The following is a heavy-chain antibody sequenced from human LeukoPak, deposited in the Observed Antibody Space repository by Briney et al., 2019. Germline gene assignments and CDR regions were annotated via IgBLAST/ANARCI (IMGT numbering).Heavy chain of an antibody. CDR1: GYTFTIYG. J-gene: IGHJ3*02. D-gene: IGHD3-10*01. Sequence: ASVSVSCKPSGYTFTIYGLNWVRQAPGQGLEWMGWISTYNGNTHYTQKLQDRVTMTTDTSTSTPYIELRSLRSDDTALYYCARGGRDAFDIWGQGTVVTVSS. CDR3: ARGGRDAFDI. CDR2: ISTYNGNT. V-gene: IGHV1-18*01.